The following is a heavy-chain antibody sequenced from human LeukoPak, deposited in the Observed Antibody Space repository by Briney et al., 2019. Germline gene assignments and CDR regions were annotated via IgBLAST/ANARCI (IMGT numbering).Heavy chain of an antibody. D-gene: IGHD2-8*01. CDR2: INSNGGST. CDR1: GCTFNDYG. CDR3: ARGFRNGPFDC. V-gene: IGHV3-20*04. J-gene: IGHJ4*02. Sequence: PWGSLRLSCEASGCTFNDYGMSWVRQPPGKGLEWVSGINSNGGSTDYADSVKGRFTISRENAKNSHFLQMDSLRVEDTALYYCARGFRNGPFDCWGEGTLVTVSS.